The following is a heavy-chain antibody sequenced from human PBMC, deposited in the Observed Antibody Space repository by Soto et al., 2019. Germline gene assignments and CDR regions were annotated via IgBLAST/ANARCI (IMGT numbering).Heavy chain of an antibody. Sequence: EVQLVESGGGLVKPGGSLRLSCAASGLTFSTYGMNWVRQAPGKGLEWVSSISSGGEYLDYADSVKGRLTISRDNAKKSLYVQLDSLRSEDTAVYYCATAGAAGAVMGVWGQGTTVTVSS. CDR3: ATAGAAGAVMGV. CDR2: ISSGGEYL. J-gene: IGHJ6*02. D-gene: IGHD6-13*01. CDR1: GLTFSTYG. V-gene: IGHV3-21*01.